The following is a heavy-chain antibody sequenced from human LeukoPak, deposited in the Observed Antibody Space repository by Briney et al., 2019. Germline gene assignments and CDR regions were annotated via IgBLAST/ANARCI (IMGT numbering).Heavy chain of an antibody. CDR3: ARGGYCSGTSCYLVY. CDR1: GGSFSGYY. J-gene: IGHJ4*02. Sequence: SETLSLTCAVYGGSFSGYYWSWIRQPPGKGLEWIGEINHSGSTNYNPSLKSRVTISVDTSKNQFSLKLSSVTAADTAVYYCARGGYCSGTSCYLVYWGQGTLVTVSS. V-gene: IGHV4-34*01. CDR2: INHSGST. D-gene: IGHD2-2*01.